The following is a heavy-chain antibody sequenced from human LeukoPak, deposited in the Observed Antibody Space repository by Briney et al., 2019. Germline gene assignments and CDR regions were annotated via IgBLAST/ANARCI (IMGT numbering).Heavy chain of an antibody. CDR1: RFTFSSYW. V-gene: IGHV3-30*02. CDR2: IRYDGSNK. Sequence: PGGSLRLSCAASRFTFSSYWMSWVRQAPEKGLEWVAFIRYDGSNKYYADSVKGRLTISRDNSKNTLYLQMNSLRAEDTAVYYCAKDPYSSGWYFDYWGQGTLVTVSS. J-gene: IGHJ4*02. D-gene: IGHD6-19*01. CDR3: AKDPYSSGWYFDY.